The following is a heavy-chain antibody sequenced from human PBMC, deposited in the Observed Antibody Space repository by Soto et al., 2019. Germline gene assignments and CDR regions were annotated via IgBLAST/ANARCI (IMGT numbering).Heavy chain of an antibody. Sequence: GGSLRLSCAASGFTFSSYAMHWARQAPGKGLVWVTVISIRGGDEYYAESVRGRFTISRDDSKNTLYLQMDSLRVEDTAVYYCARGTIVARQHLDYWGQGTLVTVSS. CDR3: ARGTIVARQHLDY. V-gene: IGHV3-30*03. D-gene: IGHD6-6*01. CDR1: GFTFSSYA. J-gene: IGHJ4*02. CDR2: ISIRGGDE.